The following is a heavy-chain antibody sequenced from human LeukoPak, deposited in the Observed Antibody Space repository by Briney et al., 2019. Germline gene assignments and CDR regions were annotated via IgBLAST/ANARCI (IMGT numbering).Heavy chain of an antibody. Sequence: GGSLRLSCEASGFIFSSYALHWVRQVPGVGLEWVAVISYDGTNKYYSDSVKGRLTISRDNSKNTLSLQMNSLRSDDTAVFYCARDPGLGYRSGWYQDYFDYWGQGTLVTVSS. CDR1: GFIFSSYA. CDR3: ARDPGLGYRSGWYQDYFDY. V-gene: IGHV3-30-3*01. J-gene: IGHJ4*02. D-gene: IGHD6-19*01. CDR2: ISYDGTNK.